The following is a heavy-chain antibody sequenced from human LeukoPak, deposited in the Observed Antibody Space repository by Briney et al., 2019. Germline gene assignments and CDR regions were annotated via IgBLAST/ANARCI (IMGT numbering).Heavy chain of an antibody. D-gene: IGHD2-21*02. V-gene: IGHV3-30*18. J-gene: IGHJ4*02. CDR1: GFIFSSYG. Sequence: GGSLRLSRAASGFIFSSYGMHWVRQAPGKGLEWVAVISYDGSNKYYADSVKGRFTISRDNSKNTLYLQMNSLRAEDTAVYYCAKDYCGGDCYKDGGGDYWGQGTLVTVSS. CDR2: ISYDGSNK. CDR3: AKDYCGGDCYKDGGGDY.